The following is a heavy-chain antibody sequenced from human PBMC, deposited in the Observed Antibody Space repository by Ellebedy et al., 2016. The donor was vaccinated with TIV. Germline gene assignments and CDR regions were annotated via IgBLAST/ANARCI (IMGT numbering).Heavy chain of an antibody. CDR2: INQDGSEK. Sequence: GESLKISCAASGFTFRSYWMSWVRQAPGKGLEWVGNINQDGSEKYYVDSVKGRFTISRDNADNSLFLQMNSLRAEDTAVYYCARRGSYGDYAVEINSWFDTWGRGTLVAVSS. CDR1: GFTFRSYW. D-gene: IGHD4-17*01. V-gene: IGHV3-7*01. CDR3: ARRGSYGDYAVEINSWFDT. J-gene: IGHJ5*02.